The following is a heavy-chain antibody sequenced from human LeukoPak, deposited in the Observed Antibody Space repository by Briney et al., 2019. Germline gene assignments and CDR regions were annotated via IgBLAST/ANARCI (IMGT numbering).Heavy chain of an antibody. Sequence: SETLSLTCTVSGYSFSSGYYWGWIRQPPGKGLEWIGSIYHSGSTYYNPSLKSRVTISVDTSKNQFSLKLSSVTAADTAVYYCARELEQNWFDPWGQGTLVTVSS. CDR1: GYSFSSGYY. J-gene: IGHJ5*02. D-gene: IGHD1/OR15-1a*01. CDR3: ARELEQNWFDP. CDR2: IYHSGST. V-gene: IGHV4-38-2*02.